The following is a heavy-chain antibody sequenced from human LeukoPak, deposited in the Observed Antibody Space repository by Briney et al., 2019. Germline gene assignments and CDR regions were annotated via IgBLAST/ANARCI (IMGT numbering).Heavy chain of an antibody. Sequence: ASVKVSCKASGYTFTSYGISWVRQAPGQGLEWMGWISAYNGNTNYAQKLQGRVTMTTDTSTSTAYMELRSLRSDDTAVYYCARDRGYGSGSCPPLNWFDPWGQGTLVTVSS. D-gene: IGHD3-10*01. CDR3: ARDRGYGSGSCPPLNWFDP. V-gene: IGHV1-18*04. CDR2: ISAYNGNT. J-gene: IGHJ5*02. CDR1: GYTFTSYG.